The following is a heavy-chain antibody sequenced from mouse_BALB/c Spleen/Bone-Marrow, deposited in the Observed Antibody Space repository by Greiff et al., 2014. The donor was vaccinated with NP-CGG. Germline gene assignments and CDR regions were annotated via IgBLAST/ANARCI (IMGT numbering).Heavy chain of an antibody. CDR2: INPDSSPI. CDR3: ARTHYYGSSAMDY. CDR1: GFDFSRYW. D-gene: IGHD1-2*01. J-gene: IGHJ4*01. V-gene: IGHV4-1*02. Sequence: EVQVVESGGGLVQPGGSLKLSCAASGFDFSRYWMSWVRQAPGKGLEWIGEINPDSSPINYTPTLKDKFIISRDNAKNTLYLQMRKLRSEDKALYYCARTHYYGSSAMDYWGQGTSVTVSS.